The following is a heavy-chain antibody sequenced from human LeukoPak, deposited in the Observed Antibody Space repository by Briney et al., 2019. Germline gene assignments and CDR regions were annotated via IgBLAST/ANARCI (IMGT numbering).Heavy chain of an antibody. D-gene: IGHD4-17*01. V-gene: IGHV1-2*02. J-gene: IGHJ5*02. CDR2: INPNSGGT. CDR1: GYRFRDHY. CDR3: ARGYFGDYVLDT. Sequence: ASVKVSCKAYGYRFRDHYIHWVRQAPRQGLEYLGWINPNSGGTNYAQKFQGRVTLTRDTSIDTAYIHLDSLTSDDTAVYFCARGYFGDYVLDTWGQGTLVTVSS.